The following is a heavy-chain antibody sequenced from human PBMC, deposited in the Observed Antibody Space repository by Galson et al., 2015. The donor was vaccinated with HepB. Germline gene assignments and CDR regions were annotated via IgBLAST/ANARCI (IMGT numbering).Heavy chain of an antibody. V-gene: IGHV3-15*01. Sequence: SLRLSCAASGFTFSNAWMSWVRQAPGKGLEWVGRIKSKTDGGTTDYAAPVKGRFTISRDDSKNTLYLQMNSLKTEDTAVYYCTPDITGYSGYDWWYAFDIWGQGTMVTVSS. J-gene: IGHJ3*02. D-gene: IGHD5-12*01. CDR2: IKSKTDGGTT. CDR1: GFTFSNAW. CDR3: TPDITGYSGYDWWYAFDI.